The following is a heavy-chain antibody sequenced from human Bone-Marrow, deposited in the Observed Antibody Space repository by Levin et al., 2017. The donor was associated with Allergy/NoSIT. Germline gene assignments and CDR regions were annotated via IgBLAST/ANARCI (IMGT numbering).Heavy chain of an antibody. CDR2: ISSTDTYP. CDR3: ARAGHVKVGLQYFYGMDV. V-gene: IGHV3-21*06. D-gene: IGHD5-24*01. Sequence: GESLKISCAASGFTFSTSTMNWVRQAPGKGLEWVSSISSTDTYPYYADSVKDRFTISRDNANNLLYLQMDSLRADDTAVYFCARAGHVKVGLQYFYGMDVWGQGTTVTVSS. CDR1: GFTFSTST. J-gene: IGHJ6*02.